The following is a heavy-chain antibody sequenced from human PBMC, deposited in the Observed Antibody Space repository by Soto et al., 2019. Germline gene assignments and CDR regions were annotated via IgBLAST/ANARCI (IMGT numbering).Heavy chain of an antibody. CDR3: ARESGYSYGRPDH. Sequence: PSETLSLTCTVSGGSISGSSYYWGWIRQPPGKGLEWMGSMYYSGGTYYNPSLKSRVTISVDTPKNQFSLKLSSVTAVDTAVYYCARESGYSYGRPDHWGQGILVTVSS. CDR1: GGSISGSSYY. V-gene: IGHV4-39*02. D-gene: IGHD5-18*01. J-gene: IGHJ4*02. CDR2: MYYSGGT.